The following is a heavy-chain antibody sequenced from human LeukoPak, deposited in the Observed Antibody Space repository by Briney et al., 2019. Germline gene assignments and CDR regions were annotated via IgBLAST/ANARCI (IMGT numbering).Heavy chain of an antibody. CDR2: ISSSGSTI. CDR1: GFTFSSYE. D-gene: IGHD3-16*01. J-gene: IGHJ5*02. V-gene: IGHV3-48*03. Sequence: GGSLRLSCAASGFTFSSYEMNWVRQAPGKGLEWVSYISSSGSTIYYADSVKGRFTISRDNAKNSLYLQMNSLRAGGTAVYYCARGGRGWDDWFDPWGQGTLVTVSS. CDR3: ARGGRGWDDWFDP.